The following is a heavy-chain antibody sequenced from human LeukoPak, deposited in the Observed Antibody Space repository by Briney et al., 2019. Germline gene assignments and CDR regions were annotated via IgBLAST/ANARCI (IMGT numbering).Heavy chain of an antibody. CDR2: ISYDGSNK. D-gene: IGHD5-12*01. CDR3: AKDREPDDGYDIDS. J-gene: IGHJ4*02. CDR1: GFTFSNYA. V-gene: IGHV3-30-3*01. Sequence: TGGSLRLSCAASGFTFSNYAMHWVRQAPGKGLEWVAVISYDGSNKYYADSVKGRFTISRDNSKNTLYLQMNSLRAEDTAIYYCAKDREPDDGYDIDSWGQGTLVTVSS.